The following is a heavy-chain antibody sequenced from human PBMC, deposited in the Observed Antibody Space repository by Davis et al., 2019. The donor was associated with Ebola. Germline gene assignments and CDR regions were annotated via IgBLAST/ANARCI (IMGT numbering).Heavy chain of an antibody. D-gene: IGHD5-24*01. CDR2: IYYSGST. Sequence: MPSETLSLTCSVSGGSISPYYWNWIRQPPGKGLEWIRYIYYSGSTNYNPSLKSRVTISVDTSKNQFSLKLSSVTAADTAVYYCARGVRLLQGFCYFDYWGQGTLVTVSS. CDR1: GGSISPYY. CDR3: ARGVRLLQGFCYFDY. V-gene: IGHV4-59*01. J-gene: IGHJ4*02.